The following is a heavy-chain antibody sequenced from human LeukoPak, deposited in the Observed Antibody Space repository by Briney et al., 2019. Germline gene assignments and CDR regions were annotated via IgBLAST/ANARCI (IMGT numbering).Heavy chain of an antibody. V-gene: IGHV3-7*04. J-gene: IGHJ6*02. CDR1: GFTFSRYW. CDR2: IEEDGSEK. Sequence: GGSLRLSCAASGFTFSRYWMSWVRQAPGKGLEWVASIEEDGSEKYYVDSVKGRCTISRDSAKNTLYLQMNSLRVEDTAVYYCARDDHDYSNNIYCGMDVWGQGTTVTVSS. D-gene: IGHD4-11*01. CDR3: ARDDHDYSNNIYCGMDV.